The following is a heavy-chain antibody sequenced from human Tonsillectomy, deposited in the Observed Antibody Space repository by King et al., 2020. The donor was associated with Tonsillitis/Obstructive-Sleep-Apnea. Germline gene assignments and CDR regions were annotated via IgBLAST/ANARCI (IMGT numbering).Heavy chain of an antibody. CDR2: ISSSGST. CDR1: GGSVSSGGYF. J-gene: IGHJ4*02. Sequence: VQLQESGPGLVKPSETLSLTCTVSGGSVSSGGYFWSWIRKPPGRGLEWIGDISSSGSTNYNPSLQSRVTISIATSQNQFPLKLSSVTAADTAVYYCARDFGTNPARSRQFDYWGQGTLVTVSS. CDR3: ARDFGTNPARSRQFDY. V-gene: IGHV4-61*08. D-gene: IGHD2-8*01.